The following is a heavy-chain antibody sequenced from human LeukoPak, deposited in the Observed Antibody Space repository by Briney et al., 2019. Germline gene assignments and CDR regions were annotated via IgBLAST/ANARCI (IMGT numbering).Heavy chain of an antibody. D-gene: IGHD6-6*01. CDR2: ISSSSSYI. J-gene: IGHJ5*02. CDR3: ARDSAARPPFDP. CDR1: GFTFSSYS. V-gene: IGHV3-21*01. Sequence: GGSLGLSCAASGFTFSSYSMNWVRQAPGKGLEWVSSISSSSSYIYYADSVKGRFTISRDNAKNSLYLQMNSLRAEDTAVYYCARDSAARPPFDPWGQGTLVTVSS.